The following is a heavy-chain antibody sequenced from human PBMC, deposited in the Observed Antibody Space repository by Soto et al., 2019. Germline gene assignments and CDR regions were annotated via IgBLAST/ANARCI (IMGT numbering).Heavy chain of an antibody. CDR2: IYSGGST. Sequence: SGGSLRLSCAASGFTVSSNYMSWVRQAPGKGLEWVSVIYSGGSTYYADSVKGRFTISRDNSKNTLYLQMNSLRAEDTAVYYCARGSYDFWSGYLPSYYYYGMDVWGQGTTVTVSS. J-gene: IGHJ6*02. V-gene: IGHV3-53*01. CDR1: GFTVSSNY. CDR3: ARGSYDFWSGYLPSYYYYGMDV. D-gene: IGHD3-3*01.